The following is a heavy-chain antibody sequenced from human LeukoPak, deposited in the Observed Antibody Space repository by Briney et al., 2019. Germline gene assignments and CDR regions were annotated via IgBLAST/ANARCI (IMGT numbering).Heavy chain of an antibody. CDR1: GYSFTSYW. Sequence: GESLKISCKGSGYSFTSYWIGWMRQMPGKGLEWMGIIYPGDSNARYSPSFQGQVTISADKSISTAYLQWSSLKASDTAIYFCARHVGFCSSTSCYPFYDYWGQGTLVTVSS. D-gene: IGHD2-2*01. V-gene: IGHV5-51*01. CDR2: IYPGDSNA. CDR3: ARHVGFCSSTSCYPFYDY. J-gene: IGHJ4*02.